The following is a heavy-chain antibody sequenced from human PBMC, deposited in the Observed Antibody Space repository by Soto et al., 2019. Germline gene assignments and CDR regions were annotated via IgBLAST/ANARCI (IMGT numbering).Heavy chain of an antibody. CDR1: GYTFTSYY. CDR3: ARAWGTGGRDCSRTSCYSFDP. CDR2: INPSGGST. J-gene: IGHJ5*02. V-gene: IGHV1-46*03. Sequence: QVQLVQSGAEVKKPGASVKVSCKASGYTFTSYYMHWVRQAPGQGLEWMGIINPSGGSTSYAQKFQGRVTMTRDTSTSTVYMELSSLRSEDTAVYYCARAWGTGGRDCSRTSCYSFDPWGQGTLVTVSS. D-gene: IGHD2-2*01.